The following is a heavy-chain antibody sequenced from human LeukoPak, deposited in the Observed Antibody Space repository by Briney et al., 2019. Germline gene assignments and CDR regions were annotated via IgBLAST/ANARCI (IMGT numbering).Heavy chain of an antibody. Sequence: GGSLRLSCAASGFTFRNYWMSWFRQAPGEGLEWVANIKQDGSETYYVDSVKGRFTISRDNPKNSLYLQLNSLRAEDTAVYFCATSGPLSVTYQSDFDYWGEGTLVTVSS. J-gene: IGHJ4*02. D-gene: IGHD2-2*01. CDR2: IKQDGSET. CDR1: GFTFRNYW. V-gene: IGHV3-7*01. CDR3: ATSGPLSVTYQSDFDY.